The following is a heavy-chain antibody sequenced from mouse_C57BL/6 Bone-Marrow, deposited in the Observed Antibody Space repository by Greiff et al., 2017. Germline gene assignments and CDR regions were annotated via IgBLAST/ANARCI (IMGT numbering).Heavy chain of an antibody. Sequence: EVQLVESGAELVRPGASVKLSCTASGFNIKDYYMHWVKQRPEQGLEWIGRIDPEDGDTEYAPKFQGKATMTTDTSSTPSYLQLSSLTSEDTAVYYFTLLLRSWFAYWGQGTLVTVSA. CDR3: TLLLRSWFAY. CDR1: GFNIKDYY. J-gene: IGHJ3*01. CDR2: IDPEDGDT. D-gene: IGHD1-1*01. V-gene: IGHV14-1*01.